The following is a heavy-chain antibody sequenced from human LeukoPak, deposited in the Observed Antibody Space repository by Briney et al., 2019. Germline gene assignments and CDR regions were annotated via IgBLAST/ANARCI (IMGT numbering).Heavy chain of an antibody. J-gene: IGHJ4*02. CDR2: TSSSGNTR. Sequence: PGGSLRLSCAASGFSFSDFYMSWIRQAPGKGLEWVSYTSSSGNTRYYADSVKGRFTISRDNAKNSLYLQMNSLRAEDTAVYYCARDFGARGWFDYWGQGTLVTVSS. D-gene: IGHD6-19*01. V-gene: IGHV3-11*01. CDR3: ARDFGARGWFDY. CDR1: GFSFSDFY.